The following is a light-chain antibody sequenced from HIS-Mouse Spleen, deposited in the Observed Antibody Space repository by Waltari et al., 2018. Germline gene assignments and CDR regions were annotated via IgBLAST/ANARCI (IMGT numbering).Light chain of an antibody. V-gene: IGLV1-44*01. J-gene: IGLJ2*01. CDR3: AAWDDSLNGVV. CDR2: SNN. CDR1: SPNIASTT. Sequence: QSVLTQPPSASGTPGQRVTIPCSGSSPNIASTTINWYQQPPGTAPNLLIYSNNQRPSGVPDRFSGSKSGTSASLAISGLQSEDEADYYCAAWDDSLNGVVFGGGTKLTVL.